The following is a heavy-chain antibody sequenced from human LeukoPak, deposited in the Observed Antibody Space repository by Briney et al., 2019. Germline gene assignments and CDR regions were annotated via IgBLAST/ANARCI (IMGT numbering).Heavy chain of an antibody. CDR1: GYTFTSYE. Sequence: ASVKVSCKASGYTFTSYEINWVRQATGQGLEWMGWMNPNSGNTGYAQKFQGRVTITRNTSISTAYMELSSLRSEDTAVYYCARDRYYYDSSGYPRDAFDIWGQGTMVTVSP. V-gene: IGHV1-8*03. J-gene: IGHJ3*02. D-gene: IGHD3-22*01. CDR2: MNPNSGNT. CDR3: ARDRYYYDSSGYPRDAFDI.